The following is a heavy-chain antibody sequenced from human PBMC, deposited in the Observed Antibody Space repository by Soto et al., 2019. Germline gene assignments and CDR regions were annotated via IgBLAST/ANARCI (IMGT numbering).Heavy chain of an antibody. V-gene: IGHV3-30*04. Sequence: QVQLVESGGDVVQPGRSLRLSCAASGFTFSSHPMHWVRQTPGKGLKWVAVISNDGSNKHYADSVEGRFTISRDNSKNTLDLQRDSLRPVDTALYYRAREPTAHMLSRIDYWGQGTLVTVSS. D-gene: IGHD2-8*01. CDR3: AREPTAHMLSRIDY. CDR2: ISNDGSNK. CDR1: GFTFSSHP. J-gene: IGHJ4*02.